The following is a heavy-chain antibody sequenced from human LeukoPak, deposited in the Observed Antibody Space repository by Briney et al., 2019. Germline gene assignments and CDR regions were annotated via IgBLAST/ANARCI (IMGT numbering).Heavy chain of an antibody. CDR2: ISYDGSNK. D-gene: IGHD3-10*01. CDR3: AKDRQFSGGRSFIPDAFDI. Sequence: GRSLRLSCAASGFTFSSYGMHWVRQAPGKGLEWVAVISYDGSNKYYADSVKGRFTISRDNSKNALYLQMNSLRADDTAVYYCAKDRQFSGGRSFIPDAFDIWGQGTMVTVSS. V-gene: IGHV3-30*18. CDR1: GFTFSSYG. J-gene: IGHJ3*02.